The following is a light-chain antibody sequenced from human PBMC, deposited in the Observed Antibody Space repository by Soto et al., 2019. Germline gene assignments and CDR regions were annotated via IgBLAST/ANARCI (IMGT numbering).Light chain of an antibody. J-gene: IGKJ1*01. CDR1: QTISSW. V-gene: IGKV1-5*03. CDR3: QQYNSYSEA. CDR2: KAS. Sequence: DIQMTQSPSTLSGSVGGRVTITCRASQTISSWLAWYQQEPGKAPKLLIYKASNLESGVPSRFSGGGSGTEFSLTISSLQPDDFATYYCQQYNSYSEAFGQGTKVDIK.